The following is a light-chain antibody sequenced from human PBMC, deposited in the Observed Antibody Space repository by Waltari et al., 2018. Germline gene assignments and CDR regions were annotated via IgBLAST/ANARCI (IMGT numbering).Light chain of an antibody. CDR1: QTISNW. CDR2: DAS. V-gene: IGKV1-5*01. J-gene: IGKJ4*01. CDR3: LQYNNFQLT. Sequence: DIQMTQSPSTLSASVGDRVTITCRASQTISNWLAWYQQKPGKAPELLIYDASTLESGVPSRFSGSGSGTEFTLTISSLQPDDFATYTCLQYNNFQLTFGGGTKVEIK.